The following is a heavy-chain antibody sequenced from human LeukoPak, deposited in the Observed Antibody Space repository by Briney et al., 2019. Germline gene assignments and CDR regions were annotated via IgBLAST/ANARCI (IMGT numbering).Heavy chain of an antibody. CDR3: TTLSYPDAFNI. Sequence: GGSLRLSCAASGFTFNNAWMSWVRQAPGKGLEWVGRIKSKTDGGTTEYTAPVKDRFTISRDDSKNTLFLQMNSLETEDTAVYYCTTLSYPDAFNIWGQGTVVTVSS. CDR1: GFTFNNAW. CDR2: IKSKTDGGTT. J-gene: IGHJ3*02. D-gene: IGHD3-16*01. V-gene: IGHV3-15*01.